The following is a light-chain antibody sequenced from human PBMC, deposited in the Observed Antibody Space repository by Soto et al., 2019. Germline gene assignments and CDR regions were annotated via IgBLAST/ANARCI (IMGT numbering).Light chain of an antibody. Sequence: QYVLTQPASVSGSPGQSVTISCTGTSSDIGLYNYVSWYQQHPAKAPKLMVYDVTHRPSGVSNRFSGSKSGNTASLTISGLLVEDEADYYCTSYTNSNTLIFGGGTKLTVL. V-gene: IGLV2-14*01. CDR1: SSDIGLYNY. CDR3: TSYTNSNTLI. CDR2: DVT. J-gene: IGLJ2*01.